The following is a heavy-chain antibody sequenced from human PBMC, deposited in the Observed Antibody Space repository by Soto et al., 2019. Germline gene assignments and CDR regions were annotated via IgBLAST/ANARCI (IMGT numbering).Heavy chain of an antibody. V-gene: IGHV1-2*02. Sequence: XSVKVSCKASGYTFSGNYMHWVRQAPGQGLEWMGWINPKNGATNYAQKFQGRVTMTWDTSISTAHMEVSRLRSDDTAVFYCEPHHYDSSGYFDYWGQGTLVTVSS. CDR2: INPKNGAT. CDR1: GYTFSGNY. D-gene: IGHD3-22*01. J-gene: IGHJ4*02. CDR3: EPHHYDSSGYFDY.